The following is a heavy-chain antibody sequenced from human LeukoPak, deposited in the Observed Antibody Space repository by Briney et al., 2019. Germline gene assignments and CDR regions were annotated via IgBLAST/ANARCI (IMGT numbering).Heavy chain of an antibody. CDR1: GYTFTSYY. Sequence: GASVKVSCKASGYTFTSYYMHWVRQAPGQGLEWMGIINPSGGSTSYAQKFQGRVTMTRDMSTSTVYMELSSLRSEDTAVYYCASLGDGYDYSARFDYWGQGTLVTVSS. CDR3: ASLGDGYDYSARFDY. CDR2: INPSGGST. D-gene: IGHD5-24*01. V-gene: IGHV1-46*01. J-gene: IGHJ4*02.